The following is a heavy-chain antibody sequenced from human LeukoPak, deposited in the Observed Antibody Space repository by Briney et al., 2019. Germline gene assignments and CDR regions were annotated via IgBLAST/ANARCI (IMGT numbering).Heavy chain of an antibody. CDR2: IKSKSDGGAT. CDR1: GFTFDDYG. D-gene: IGHD3-10*01. Sequence: GGSLRLSCAASGFTFDDYGMSWVRQAPGKGLEWVGRIKSKSDGGATDYAAPVKGRFIISRDDSKNTLYLQMNSLKTEDTAVYYCTIVTYYYGSGNSGPSDYWGQGTLVTVSS. V-gene: IGHV3-15*01. CDR3: TIVTYYYGSGNSGPSDY. J-gene: IGHJ4*02.